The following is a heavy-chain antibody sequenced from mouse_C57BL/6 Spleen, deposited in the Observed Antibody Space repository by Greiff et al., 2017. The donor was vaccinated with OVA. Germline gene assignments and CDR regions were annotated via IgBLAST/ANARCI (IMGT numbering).Heavy chain of an antibody. J-gene: IGHJ2*01. CDR1: GYAFTNYL. CDR2: INPGSGGT. Sequence: QVQLQQSGAELVRPGTSVKVSCKASGYAFTNYLIEWVKQRPGQGLEWIGVINPGSGGTNYNEKFKGKATLTADKSSSTAYMQLSSLTSEDSAVDICARYHYYGSSLDYWGQGTTLTVSS. D-gene: IGHD1-1*01. V-gene: IGHV1-54*01. CDR3: ARYHYYGSSLDY.